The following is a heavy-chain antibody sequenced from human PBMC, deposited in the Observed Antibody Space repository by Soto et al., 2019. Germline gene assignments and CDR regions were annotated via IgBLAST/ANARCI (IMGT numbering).Heavy chain of an antibody. D-gene: IGHD1-26*01. CDR2: ISSSSSYI. CDR1: GFTFSSYS. CDR3: ARDFGAQWELQAFDI. J-gene: IGHJ3*02. Sequence: GGSLRLSCAASGFTFSSYSMNWVRQAPGKGLEWVSSISSSSSYIYYADSVKGRFTISRDNAKNSLYLQMNSLRAEDTAVYYCARDFGAQWELQAFDIWGQGTMVTVSS. V-gene: IGHV3-21*01.